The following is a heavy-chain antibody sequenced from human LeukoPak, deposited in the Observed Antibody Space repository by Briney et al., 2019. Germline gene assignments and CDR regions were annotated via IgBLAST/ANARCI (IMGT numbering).Heavy chain of an antibody. CDR1: GFTFSSYS. V-gene: IGHV3-21*01. J-gene: IGHJ4*02. CDR2: ITSSTDT. Sequence: GGSLRLSCAASGFTFSSYSVNWVRQAPGKGLEWVSSITSSTDTYYADSVRGRFTISRDNARNSLYLQMNSLRAEDTAVYYCARYYGSGHFDYWGQGTLVTVSS. D-gene: IGHD3-10*01. CDR3: ARYYGSGHFDY.